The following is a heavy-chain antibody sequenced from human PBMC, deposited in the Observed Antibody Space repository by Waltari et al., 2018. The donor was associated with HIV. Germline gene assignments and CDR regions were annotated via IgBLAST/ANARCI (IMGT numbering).Heavy chain of an antibody. V-gene: IGHV3-23*01. Sequence: QLLESGGGLVEPGGSLRPSCSASGVIFIDFARDWGRQAPGKGVGGVSAIRGGGETFNADAVKGRCTSSRDNSKNTLDLQMNSLRADDAALYYCVKESGRAADVFDLWGQGTMVTVSS. J-gene: IGHJ3*01. CDR3: VKESGRAADVFDL. CDR1: GVIFIDFA. D-gene: IGHD3-10*01. CDR2: IRGGGET.